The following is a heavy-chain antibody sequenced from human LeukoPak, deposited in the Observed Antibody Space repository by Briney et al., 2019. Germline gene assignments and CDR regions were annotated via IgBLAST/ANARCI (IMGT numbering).Heavy chain of an antibody. D-gene: IGHD2-8*01. J-gene: IGHJ4*02. Sequence: SQTLSLTCTVSGGSISSGGYYWSWIRQHPGKGLEWIGYIYYSGNTYYNPSLKSRVGIVVDTSTHQFSLNLTSVTAADTAVYFCARLRPNGVTRTGPSYWGQGTLVTVSS. CDR1: GGSISSGGYY. CDR2: IYYSGNT. CDR3: ARLRPNGVTRTGPSY. V-gene: IGHV4-31*03.